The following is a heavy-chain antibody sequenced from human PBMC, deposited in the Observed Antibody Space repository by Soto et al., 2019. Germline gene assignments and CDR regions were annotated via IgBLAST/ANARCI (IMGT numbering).Heavy chain of an antibody. J-gene: IGHJ4*02. V-gene: IGHV4-39*01. CDR2: IYYSGIT. CDR1: GGSISSSSYY. D-gene: IGHD6-19*01. CDR3: ARGAEQWLVPLDY. Sequence: EALSVTCNVPGGSISSSSYYRGSIRQPPGKGLEWIGSIYYSGITYYNPSLKSRVTISVDTSKNQFSLKLSSVTAADTAVYYCARGAEQWLVPLDYWGQGTPVTVS.